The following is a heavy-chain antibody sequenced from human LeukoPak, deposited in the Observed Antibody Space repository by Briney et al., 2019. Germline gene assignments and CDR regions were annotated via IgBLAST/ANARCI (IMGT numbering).Heavy chain of an antibody. CDR3: AKTSSGWYPFDY. J-gene: IGHJ4*02. CDR2: MSGGGGST. D-gene: IGHD6-19*01. CDR1: GFTFSSYA. Sequence: GGSLRLSCAASGFTFSSYAMSWVRQAPGKGLEWVSGMSGGGGSTYYADSVRGRFTISRDNSKNTLYLQMNSLRAEDTAIYYCAKTSSGWYPFDYWGQGTLVTVSS. V-gene: IGHV3-23*01.